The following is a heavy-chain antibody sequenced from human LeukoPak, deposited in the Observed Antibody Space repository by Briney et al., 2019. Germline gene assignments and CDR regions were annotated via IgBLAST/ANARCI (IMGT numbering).Heavy chain of an antibody. CDR2: ISSSSSYI. V-gene: IGHV3-21*01. D-gene: IGHD3-22*01. Sequence: GGSLRLSCAASGFTFSSYAMHWVRQAPGKGLEWVSSISSSSSYIYYADSVKGRFTISRDNAKNSLYLQMNSLRAEDTAVYYCARGRSGYYDGFDYWGQGTLVTVSS. J-gene: IGHJ4*02. CDR1: GFTFSSYA. CDR3: ARGRSGYYDGFDY.